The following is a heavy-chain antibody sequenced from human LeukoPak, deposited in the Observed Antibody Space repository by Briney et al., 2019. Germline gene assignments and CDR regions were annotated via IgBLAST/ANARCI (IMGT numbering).Heavy chain of an antibody. CDR1: GFTFSTYA. D-gene: IGHD3-22*01. J-gene: IGHJ4*02. CDR2: ISISGGSA. Sequence: GGSLRLSCAASGFTFSTYAMSWVRQAPGKGLEWVSGISISGGSAYYADSVKGRFTISRDNSKNTMYLEMNSLRAEDTAVYYCAKRGYESSGYYGYFDYWGQGTLVTVSS. V-gene: IGHV3-23*01. CDR3: AKRGYESSGYYGYFDY.